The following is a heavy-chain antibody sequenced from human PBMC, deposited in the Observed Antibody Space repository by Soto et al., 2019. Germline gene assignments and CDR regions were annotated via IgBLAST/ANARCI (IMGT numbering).Heavy chain of an antibody. D-gene: IGHD3-22*01. V-gene: IGHV4-30-2*01. CDR3: ARVRREYDNSGPVDY. CDR2: IYYGGST. Sequence: PSETLSLTCAVSGGSISSGDYSWNWIRQPPGKGLEWIGYIYYGGSTYYNPSLQSRVTMSVDRSRNQFSLKLNSVTAADMAVYYCARVRREYDNSGPVDYWGQGTLVTVSS. CDR1: GGSISSGDYS. J-gene: IGHJ4*02.